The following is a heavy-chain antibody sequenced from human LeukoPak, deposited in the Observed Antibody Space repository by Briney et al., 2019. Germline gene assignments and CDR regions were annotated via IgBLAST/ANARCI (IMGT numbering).Heavy chain of an antibody. CDR1: GFTFSSYW. V-gene: IGHV3-74*01. CDR3: AREDTYYYDSSGDLRF. CDR2: INSDGRST. J-gene: IGHJ4*02. Sequence: QPGGSLRLSCAASGFTFSSYWMHWVRQAPGKGLVWVSRINSDGRSTTYADSVKGRFTISRDNAKNTLYLQMNSLRAEDTAVYYCAREDTYYYDSSGDLRFWGQGTLVTVSS. D-gene: IGHD3-22*01.